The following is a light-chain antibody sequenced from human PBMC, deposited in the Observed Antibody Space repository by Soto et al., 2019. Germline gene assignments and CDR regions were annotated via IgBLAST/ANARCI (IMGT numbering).Light chain of an antibody. CDR2: GVN. Sequence: QSVLTQPASVSGSPGQSITISCTGSGRDIGAYDYVSWYQQHPGKAPKLLIYGVNNRPSGVSYRFSASKSAFTASLTISGLQAEDEAHYYCSSYTTSYFYVFGPGTKLTV. J-gene: IGLJ1*01. CDR3: SSYTTSYFYV. V-gene: IGLV2-14*01. CDR1: GRDIGAYDY.